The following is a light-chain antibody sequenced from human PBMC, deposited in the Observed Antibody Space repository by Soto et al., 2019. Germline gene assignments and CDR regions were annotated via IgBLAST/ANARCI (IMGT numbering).Light chain of an antibody. V-gene: IGKV3-11*01. CDR1: QSVSSY. J-gene: IGKJ4*01. CDR2: DAS. CDR3: QQRSNWRWLT. Sequence: EIVLTQSPATLSLSLGERATLSCRASQSVSSYLAWYQQKPGQSPRLLIYDASNRATGIPARFSGSGSGTDFTLTISSLEPEDFAVYYCQQRSNWRWLTFGGGTKVDIK.